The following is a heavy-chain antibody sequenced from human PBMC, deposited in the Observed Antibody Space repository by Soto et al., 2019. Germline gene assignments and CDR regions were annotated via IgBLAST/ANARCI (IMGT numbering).Heavy chain of an antibody. CDR2: IYYSGST. D-gene: IGHD3-22*01. V-gene: IGHV4-30-4*01. Sequence: TSETLSLTCTVSGGSISSGDYYWSWIRQPPGKGLEWIGYIYYSGSTYYNPSLKSRVTISVDTSKNQFSLKLGSVTAADTAVYYCARATYYYDSSGYYPPQYYFDYWGQGTLVTVSS. CDR1: GGSISSGDYY. J-gene: IGHJ4*02. CDR3: ARATYYYDSSGYYPPQYYFDY.